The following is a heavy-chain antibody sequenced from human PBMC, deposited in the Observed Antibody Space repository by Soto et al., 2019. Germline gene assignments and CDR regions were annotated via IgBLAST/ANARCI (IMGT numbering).Heavy chain of an antibody. J-gene: IGHJ2*01. CDR2: IYYSGST. CDR3: ARESYFDFWSGYYTGGWYFDL. V-gene: IGHV4-31*03. CDR1: GGSISSGGYY. D-gene: IGHD3-3*01. Sequence: QVQLQESGPGLVKPSQTLSLTCTVSGGSISSGGYYWSWIRQHPGKGLEWIGYIYYSGSTYYNPSLKSRVTISVDTSKNQFSLKLSSVTAADTAVYYCARESYFDFWSGYYTGGWYFDLWGRGTLVTVSS.